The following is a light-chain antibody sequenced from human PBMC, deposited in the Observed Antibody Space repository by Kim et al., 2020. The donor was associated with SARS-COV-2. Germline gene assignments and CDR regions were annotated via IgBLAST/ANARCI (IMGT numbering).Light chain of an antibody. CDR3: QQYNRWPPYI. V-gene: IGKV3-15*01. J-gene: IGKJ2*01. CDR2: GAS. Sequence: ERASLSSRTSQSVSTNLAWYQLRPGQAPGHIIYGASTRATGVPARFSGSGTGTEFTLTITSPQSEDYAVYYCQQYNRWPPYIFGQGTKLEIK. CDR1: QSVSTN.